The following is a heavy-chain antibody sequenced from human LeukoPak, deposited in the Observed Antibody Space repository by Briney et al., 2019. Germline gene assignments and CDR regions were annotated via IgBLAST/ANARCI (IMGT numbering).Heavy chain of an antibody. CDR1: GFTFSSYW. Sequence: GGSLRLSCAASGFTFSSYWMSWVRQAPGKGLEWVANIKQDGSEKYYVDSVRGRFTISRDNAKNSLYLQMNSLRAEDTAVYYCAELGITMIGGVWGKGTTVTISS. CDR3: AELGITMIGGV. CDR2: IKQDGSEK. D-gene: IGHD3-10*02. V-gene: IGHV3-7*01. J-gene: IGHJ6*04.